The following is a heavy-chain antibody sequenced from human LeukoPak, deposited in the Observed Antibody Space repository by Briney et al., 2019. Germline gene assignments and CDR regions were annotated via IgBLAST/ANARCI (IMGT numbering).Heavy chain of an antibody. CDR1: GFTFSSYE. CDR2: IYSGGST. CDR3: ATRGRAVDAFDI. D-gene: IGHD3-10*01. J-gene: IGHJ3*02. Sequence: GGSLRLSCAASGFTFSSYEMNWVRQAPGKGLEWVSVIYSGGSTYYADSVKGRFTISRDNSKNTLYLQMNSLRAEDTAVYYCATRGRAVDAFDIWGQGTMVTVSS. V-gene: IGHV3-53*01.